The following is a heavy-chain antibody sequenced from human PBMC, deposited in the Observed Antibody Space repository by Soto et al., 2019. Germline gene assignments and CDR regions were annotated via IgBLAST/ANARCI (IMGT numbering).Heavy chain of an antibody. CDR2: IVVGSGNT. V-gene: IGHV1-58*01. D-gene: IGHD2-2*02. CDR3: AAPRAHLLYSIALDI. J-gene: IGHJ3*02. CDR1: GFTFTSSA. Sequence: ASVKVSCKASGFTFTSSAVQWVRQARGQRLEWIGWIVVGSGNTNYAQKFQERVTITRDMSTSTAYMELSSLRSEDTAVYYCAAPRAHLLYSIALDIWGQGTMVTVSS.